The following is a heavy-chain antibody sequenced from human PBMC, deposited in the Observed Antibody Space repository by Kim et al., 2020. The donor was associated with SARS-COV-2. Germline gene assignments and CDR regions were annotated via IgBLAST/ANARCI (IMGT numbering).Heavy chain of an antibody. CDR3: ARAGGDTAMVTVEGY. CDR1: GFTFSSYS. V-gene: IGHV3-48*02. J-gene: IGHJ4*02. Sequence: GGSLRLSCAASGFTFSSYSMNWVRQAPGKGLEWVSYISSSSSTIYYADSVKGRFTISRDNAKNSLYLQMNSLRDEDTAVYYCARAGGDTAMVTVEGYWGQGTLVTVSS. CDR2: ISSSSSTI. D-gene: IGHD5-18*01.